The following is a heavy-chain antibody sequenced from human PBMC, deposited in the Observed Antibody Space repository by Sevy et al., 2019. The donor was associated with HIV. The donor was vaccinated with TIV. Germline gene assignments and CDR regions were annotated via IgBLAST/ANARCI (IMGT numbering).Heavy chain of an antibody. J-gene: IGHJ3*02. V-gene: IGHV3-9*01. Sequence: FLRLSCAASGFNFNEYAMHWVRQAPGKGLERVSGITWNSDSVVYADSVKGRFTVSRDKAKNSLYLQMKSLRPEDAAFYYCAQDLISVAGFYAFDMWGQGTMVTVSS. CDR3: AQDLISVAGFYAFDM. D-gene: IGHD6-19*01. CDR1: GFNFNEYA. CDR2: ITWNSDSV.